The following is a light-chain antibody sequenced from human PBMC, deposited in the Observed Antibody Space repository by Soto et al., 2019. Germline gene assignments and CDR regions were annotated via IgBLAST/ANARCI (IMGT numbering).Light chain of an antibody. Sequence: QSALTQPASVSGSPGQSVTISCTGTSSDVGSYNLVSWYQQHPGKAPKLMIYEGGKRPSGVSHRFSCSKSGNTASLTISGLQAEDESDYYCCSYAGSVVFGGGTKLTVL. J-gene: IGLJ2*01. V-gene: IGLV2-23*01. CDR2: EGG. CDR1: SSDVGSYNL. CDR3: CSYAGSVV.